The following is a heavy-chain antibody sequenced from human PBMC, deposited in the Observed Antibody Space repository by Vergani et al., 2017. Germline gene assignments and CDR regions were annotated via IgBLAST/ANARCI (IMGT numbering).Heavy chain of an antibody. Sequence: QVQLVQSGAEVKKPGSSVKVSCKASGGTFSSYTISWVRQAPGQGLEWMGRIIPILGIANYAQKFQGRVTMTRDTSISTAYMELSRLRSDDTAVYYCARPPYPFYYDSSGPDAFDIWGQGTMVTVSS. J-gene: IGHJ3*02. CDR1: GGTFSSYT. D-gene: IGHD3-22*01. CDR3: ARPPYPFYYDSSGPDAFDI. V-gene: IGHV1-69*02. CDR2: IIPILGIA.